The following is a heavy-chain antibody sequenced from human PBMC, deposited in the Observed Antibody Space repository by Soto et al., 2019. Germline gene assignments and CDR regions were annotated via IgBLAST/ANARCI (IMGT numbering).Heavy chain of an antibody. CDR1: GGTFSSYA. V-gene: IGHV1-69*06. Sequence: QVHLVRSGAEVKKPGSSVKVSCEASGGTFSSYAISWVRQAPGQGLEWMGGIIPLFGTANYAQKFQGRVTITADKSTYTAYMELSSLTSEDTAVYYCARDLCHYYGSGTYYGSYFDYWGQGTLVTVSS. CDR2: IIPLFGTA. J-gene: IGHJ4*02. CDR3: ARDLCHYYGSGTYYGSYFDY. D-gene: IGHD3-10*01.